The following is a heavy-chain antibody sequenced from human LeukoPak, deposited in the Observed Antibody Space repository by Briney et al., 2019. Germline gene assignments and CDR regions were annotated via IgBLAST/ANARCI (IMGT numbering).Heavy chain of an antibody. Sequence: PSETLSLTCTVSGGSIISSSYYWGWIRQPPGKGLEWIGSIYYSGSTYYNPSLKSRVTISVDTSKNQFSLKLSSVTAADTAVYYCARFLVRGDAFDIWGQGTMVTVSS. CDR1: GGSIISSSYY. CDR2: IYYSGST. CDR3: ARFLVRGDAFDI. V-gene: IGHV4-39*07. D-gene: IGHD3-10*01. J-gene: IGHJ3*02.